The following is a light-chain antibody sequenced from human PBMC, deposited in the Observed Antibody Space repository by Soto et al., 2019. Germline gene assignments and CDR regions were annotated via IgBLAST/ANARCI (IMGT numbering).Light chain of an antibody. CDR2: DAS. CDR3: QQRSKWPLT. V-gene: IGKV3-11*01. Sequence: EIVLTQSPATVSLSPGERATLSCRASQRVSTFLAWYQQNPGQAPRLLIYDASNRATGIPAMFSGSGSGTDFILTISSLEPEDFAVSSCQQRSKWPLTFGGGTKVDIK. J-gene: IGKJ4*01. CDR1: QRVSTF.